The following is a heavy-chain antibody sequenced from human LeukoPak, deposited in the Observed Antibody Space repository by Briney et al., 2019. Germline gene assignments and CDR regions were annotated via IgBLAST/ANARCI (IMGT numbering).Heavy chain of an antibody. J-gene: IGHJ3*01. Sequence: PSETLSLTCGVSGFSISNGFSWGWIRQPPGKGLEWIGSISQTENSYNNPSLKSRVTISVDTSKNQFSLKLTSVTAADTAVYYCARFDHVWGNGNHGMDAFDLWGQGTMVTVSS. CDR3: ARFDHVWGNGNHGMDAFDL. CDR1: GFSISNGFS. V-gene: IGHV4-38-2*01. D-gene: IGHD3-16*01. CDR2: ISQTENS.